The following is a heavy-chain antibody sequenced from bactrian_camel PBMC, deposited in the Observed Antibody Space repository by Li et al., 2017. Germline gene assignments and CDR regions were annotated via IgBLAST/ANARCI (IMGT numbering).Heavy chain of an antibody. Sequence: QVQLVESGGGLVQPGGSLRLSCVASGFTIRDYGNYALMWVRQAPGKDLEWVSVTSYGSGHTFYADSVKGRFSISRDLPAYSLYLQMNSLRPEDTGIYFCASAATAFAINSLPGYWGQGTQVTVS. J-gene: IGHJ4*01. V-gene: IGHV3S6*01. CDR2: TSYGSGHT. CDR1: GFTIRDYGNYA. D-gene: IGHD4*01. CDR3: ASAATAFAINSLPGY.